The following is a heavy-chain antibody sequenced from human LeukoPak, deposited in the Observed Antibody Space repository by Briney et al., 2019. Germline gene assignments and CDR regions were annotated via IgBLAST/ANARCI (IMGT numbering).Heavy chain of an antibody. V-gene: IGHV1-46*01. J-gene: IGHJ4*02. CDR1: GYTFTNYY. Sequence: ASVKVSCTASGYTFTNYYLHWVRQAPGQGLEWMGVIDPSGGSTTYAQKFQGRVTMTRDTSTTTVYMELTSLRSEDTAVYYCARDYRAAVAGHDYWGREPWSPSPQ. D-gene: IGHD6-13*01. CDR2: IDPSGGST. CDR3: ARDYRAAVAGHDY.